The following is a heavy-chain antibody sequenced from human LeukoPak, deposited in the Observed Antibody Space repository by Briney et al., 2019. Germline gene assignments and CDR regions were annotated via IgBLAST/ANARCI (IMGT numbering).Heavy chain of an antibody. V-gene: IGHV3-66*01. CDR1: GFTVSTKY. Sequence: GGSLRLSCAASGFTVSTKYMSWVRQAPGKGLEWVSVLYSVGYTYYADSVKGRFTISRDNSKNTLYLQMNSLRTEDTAVYYCARSLLGIRYFDYWGQGTLVTVSS. CDR2: LYSVGYT. CDR3: ARSLLGIRYFDY. D-gene: IGHD7-27*01. J-gene: IGHJ4*02.